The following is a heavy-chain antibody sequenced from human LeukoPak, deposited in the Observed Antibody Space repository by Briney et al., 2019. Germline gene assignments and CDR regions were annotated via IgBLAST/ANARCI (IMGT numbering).Heavy chain of an antibody. D-gene: IGHD3-9*01. V-gene: IGHV2-70*01. J-gene: IGHJ4*02. CDR2: IDWDDDK. CDR1: GFSLSTSGMC. Sequence: SGPALVKPTQTLTLTCTFSGFSLSTSGMCVSWIRQPPGKALEWLALIDWDDDKYYSTSLKTRLTISKDTSKNQVVLTMTNMDPVDTATYCCARMRRGRYFDWLLDYWGQGTLVTVSS. CDR3: ARMRRGRYFDWLLDY.